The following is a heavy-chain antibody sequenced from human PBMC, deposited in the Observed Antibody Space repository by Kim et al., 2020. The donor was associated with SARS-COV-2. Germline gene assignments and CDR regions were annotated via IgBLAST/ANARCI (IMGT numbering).Heavy chain of an antibody. CDR1: GFTFSSYA. V-gene: IGHV3-23*03. J-gene: IGHJ4*02. D-gene: IGHD4-17*01. CDR2: IYSGGSST. CDR3: ARDLDYGVPLLDY. Sequence: GGSLRLSCAASGFTFSSYAMSWVRQAPGKGLEWVSVIYSGGSSTYYADSVKGRFTISRDNSKNTLYLQMNSLRAEDTAVYYCARDLDYGVPLLDYWGQGTLVTVSS.